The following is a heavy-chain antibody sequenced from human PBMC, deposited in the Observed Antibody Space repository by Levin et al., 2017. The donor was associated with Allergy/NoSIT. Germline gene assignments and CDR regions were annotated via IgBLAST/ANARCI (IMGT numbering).Heavy chain of an antibody. CDR1: GFPFSNAF. J-gene: IGHJ4*02. Sequence: KPGGSLRLSCVVSGFPFSNAFMTWFRQAPGGGLEWVGRIRTIHEGATVDYGASVKDRFTISRDDSRSIMYLQMNDLKTEDTGVYFGWIGYDSVARVQRDYWGQGTRVTVSS. CDR3: WIGYDSVARVQRDY. CDR2: IRTIHEGATV. V-gene: IGHV3-15*01. D-gene: IGHD5-12*01.